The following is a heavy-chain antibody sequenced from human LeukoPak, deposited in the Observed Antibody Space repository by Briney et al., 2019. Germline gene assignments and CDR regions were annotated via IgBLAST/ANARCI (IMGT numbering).Heavy chain of an antibody. D-gene: IGHD2-15*01. J-gene: IGHJ4*02. CDR1: GFTFSSYW. CDR3: TRDTGCSGGTCYSFYDY. CDR2: IKQDGSEK. V-gene: IGHV3-7*01. Sequence: PGGSLRLSCAASGFTFSSYWMTWVRQAPGKGLECVANIKQDGSEKYVDSVKGRFTISRDNAKNSLYLQMNSLRAEDTAVYYCTRDTGCSGGTCYSFYDYWGQGTLVTVSS.